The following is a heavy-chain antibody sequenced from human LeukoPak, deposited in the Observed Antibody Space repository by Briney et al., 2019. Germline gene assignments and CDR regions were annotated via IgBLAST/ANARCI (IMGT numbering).Heavy chain of an antibody. D-gene: IGHD6-19*01. CDR2: ISYDGSNK. CDR3: AKAPWGSGWSIGMDV. V-gene: IGHV3-30*18. Sequence: GGSLRLSCAASGFTFSSYGMHWVRQAPGKGLEWVAVISYDGSNKYYADSVKGRFTISRDNAKNSLYLQMNSLRAEDTALYYCAKAPWGSGWSIGMDVWGQGTTVTVSS. J-gene: IGHJ6*02. CDR1: GFTFSSYG.